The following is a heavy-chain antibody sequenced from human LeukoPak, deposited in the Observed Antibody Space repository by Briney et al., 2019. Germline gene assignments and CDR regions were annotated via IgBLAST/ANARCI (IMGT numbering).Heavy chain of an antibody. Sequence: GGSLRLSCAASGFTFSSYWMHWVRQAPGKGLVWVSRINTDGSSTSYADSVKGRFTISRDNAKNTLYLQMNSLRAEDTAVYYCARDRFYYYYMDVWGKGTTVTVSS. CDR2: INTDGSST. CDR1: GFTFSSYW. J-gene: IGHJ6*03. CDR3: ARDRFYYYYMDV. V-gene: IGHV3-74*01.